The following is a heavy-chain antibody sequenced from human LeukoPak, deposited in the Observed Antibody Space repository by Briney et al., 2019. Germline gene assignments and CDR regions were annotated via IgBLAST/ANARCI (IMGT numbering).Heavy chain of an antibody. CDR2: ISGSGGST. J-gene: IGHJ5*02. Sequence: PGGSLRLSCAASGFTFSSYAMSWVRQAPGKGLEWVSAISGSGGSTYYADSVKGRFTISRDNAKNTLYLQMNSLRAEDTAVYYCARLRYFDRFSPFDPWGQGPLVTVSS. V-gene: IGHV3-23*01. D-gene: IGHD3-9*01. CDR3: ARLRYFDRFSPFDP. CDR1: GFTFSSYA.